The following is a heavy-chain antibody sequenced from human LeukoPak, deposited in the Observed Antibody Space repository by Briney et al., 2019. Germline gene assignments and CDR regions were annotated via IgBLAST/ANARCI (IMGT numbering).Heavy chain of an antibody. V-gene: IGHV5-51*01. CDR2: IYPGDSDT. CDR3: ARRPKYKSGCHFDY. D-gene: IGHD3-22*01. CDR1: GYSFTNYW. J-gene: IGHJ4*02. Sequence: GESLQISCKGSGYSFTNYWIGWVRQMPGKGLEWMGIIYPGDSDTSCDPSFQGQVTISADKSITTAYLQWSSLKASDTAMYYCARRPKYKSGCHFDYWGQGTLVTVSS.